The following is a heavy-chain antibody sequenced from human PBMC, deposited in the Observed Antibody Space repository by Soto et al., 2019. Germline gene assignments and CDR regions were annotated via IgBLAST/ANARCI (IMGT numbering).Heavy chain of an antibody. J-gene: IGHJ6*03. CDR1: GYTFTTHY. Sequence: QVRLVQSGADMERPGASVRISCEASGYTFTTHYIHWVRQAPGQGLEWMGIINPSGCKAIYAQNFRGRFSMTSDTSTNTVYMDLSSLRSVDTAVYYCARRTQICYDSGSSLAYYMDVWGKGTTVTVSS. CDR3: ARRTQICYDSGSSLAYYMDV. CDR2: INPSGCKA. D-gene: IGHD3-10*01. V-gene: IGHV1-46*01.